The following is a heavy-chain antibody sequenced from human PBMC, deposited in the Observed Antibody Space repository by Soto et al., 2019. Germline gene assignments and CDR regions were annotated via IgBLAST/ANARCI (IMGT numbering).Heavy chain of an antibody. CDR2: ISYDGSNK. Sequence: QVQLVESGGGVVQPGRSLRLSCAASGFTFSSYAMHWVRQAPGKGLEWVAVISYDGSNKYYADSVKGRFTISRDNSKNTLYLQMNSLIPEDTAVYYCARYIVVVTATYAFDIWGQGKMVTVSS. D-gene: IGHD2-21*02. J-gene: IGHJ3*02. CDR3: ARYIVVVTATYAFDI. CDR1: GFTFSSYA. V-gene: IGHV3-30-3*01.